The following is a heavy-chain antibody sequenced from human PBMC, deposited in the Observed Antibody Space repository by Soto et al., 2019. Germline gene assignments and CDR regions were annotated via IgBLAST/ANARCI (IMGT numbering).Heavy chain of an antibody. Sequence: ASVKVSCKASGYIFTNYGIHWVRQAPGQRLEWMGGFDVGNGDTKYSQKFQDRVTMTKDTSTNTAYMELSSLRSEDTAVYYCATDAIVAAFTLDYWGQGTLVTVS. CDR2: FDVGNGDT. D-gene: IGHD1-26*01. V-gene: IGHV1-3*01. J-gene: IGHJ4*02. CDR1: GYIFTNYG. CDR3: ATDAIVAAFTLDY.